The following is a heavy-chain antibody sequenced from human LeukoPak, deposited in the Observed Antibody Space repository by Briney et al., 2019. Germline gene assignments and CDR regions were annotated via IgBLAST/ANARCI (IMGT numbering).Heavy chain of an antibody. V-gene: IGHV3-21*01. CDR3: ARANDYIDY. J-gene: IGHJ4*02. Sequence: GGSLRLSCAATEFTFSRYTMNWVRQAPGKGLEWISSITGSSTYIYYSDSVRGRFTISRDNAKNSLYLQMSSLGAEDSAVYYCARANDYIDYWGQGVLVAVSS. CDR1: EFTFSRYT. CDR2: ITGSSTYI.